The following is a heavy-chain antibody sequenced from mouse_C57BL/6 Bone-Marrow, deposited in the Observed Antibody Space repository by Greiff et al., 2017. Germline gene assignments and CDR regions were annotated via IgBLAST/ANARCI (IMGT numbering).Heavy chain of an antibody. Sequence: QVQLQQPGTELVKPGASVKLSCKASGYTFTSYWMHWVKQRPGQGLEWIGNINPSNGGTNYNEKFKSKATLTVDKSSSTAYMQLSSLTSEDSAVXYCARENNGYYWYFDVWGTGTTVTVSS. J-gene: IGHJ1*03. D-gene: IGHD2-2*01. V-gene: IGHV1-53*01. CDR1: GYTFTSYW. CDR3: ARENNGYYWYFDV. CDR2: INPSNGGT.